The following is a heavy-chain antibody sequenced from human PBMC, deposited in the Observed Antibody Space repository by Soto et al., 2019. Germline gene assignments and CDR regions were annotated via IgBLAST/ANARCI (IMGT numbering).Heavy chain of an antibody. V-gene: IGHV4-4*02. CDR3: ASRDPGTSVDY. J-gene: IGHJ4*02. CDR2: IYRTGST. D-gene: IGHD1-7*01. Sequence: QVQLQESGPGLVKPSGTLSRTCAVSGGYFTSNNWWTWVRQPPGQGLEWIGEIYRTGSTNYNPSLKSRVTISRDKSENQFPLKVTSLTAADTAVYYCASRDPGTSVDYCGQGTLVTVSS. CDR1: GGYFTSNNW.